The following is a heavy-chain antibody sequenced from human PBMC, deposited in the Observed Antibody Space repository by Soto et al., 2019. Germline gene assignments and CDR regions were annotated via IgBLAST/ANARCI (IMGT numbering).Heavy chain of an antibody. CDR1: GFTVSAYN. CDR2: ITSSSSSI. D-gene: IGHD4-17*01. Sequence: LSLSCAASGFTVSAYNMNWVRQPPGKGLEWVPSITSSSSSIYYADSLKGRFTISSDNAKNSLYLHMNNLRAEDTADYYCASHSGDNGWFDLWGQGTLVTVSS. V-gene: IGHV3-21*04. CDR3: ASHSGDNGWFDL. J-gene: IGHJ5*02.